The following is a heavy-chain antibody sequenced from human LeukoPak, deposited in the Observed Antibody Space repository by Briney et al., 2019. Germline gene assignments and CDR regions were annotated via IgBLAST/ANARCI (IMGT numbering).Heavy chain of an antibody. V-gene: IGHV1-2*02. CDR3: AKDPTPFISGSYQTFDY. CDR2: INPNSGGT. Sequence: EASVKVSCKASGYTFTGYYMHWVRQAPGQGLEWMGWINPNSGGTNYAQKFQGRVTMTRDTSISTAYMELSRLRSDDTAVYYCAKDPTPFISGSYQTFDYWGQGTLVTVSS. D-gene: IGHD1-26*01. J-gene: IGHJ4*02. CDR1: GYTFTGYY.